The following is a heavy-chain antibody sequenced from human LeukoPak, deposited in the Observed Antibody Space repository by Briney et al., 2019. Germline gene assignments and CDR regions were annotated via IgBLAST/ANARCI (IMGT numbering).Heavy chain of an antibody. CDR3: ARTPGYSSGWYMAFDP. D-gene: IGHD6-19*01. Sequence: ASVKVSCKASGYTFTSYGISWVRQAPGQGLEWMGWISAYNGNTNYAQKLQGRVTMTTDTSTSTACMELRSLRSDDTAVYYCARTPGYSSGWYMAFDPWGQGTLVTVSS. V-gene: IGHV1-18*01. CDR1: GYTFTSYG. J-gene: IGHJ5*02. CDR2: ISAYNGNT.